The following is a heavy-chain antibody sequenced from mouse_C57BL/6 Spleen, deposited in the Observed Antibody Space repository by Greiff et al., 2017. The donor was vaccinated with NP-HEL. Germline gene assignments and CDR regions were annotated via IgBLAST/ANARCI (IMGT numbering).Heavy chain of an antibody. D-gene: IGHD1-1*01. CDR1: GFTFSSYT. CDR3: ARHDYYGSSQFAY. Sequence: EVHLVESGGGLVKPGGSLKLSCAASGFTFSSYTMSWVRQTPEKRLEWVATISGGGGNTYYPDSVKGRFTISRDNAKNTLYLQMSSLRSEDTALYYCARHDYYGSSQFAYWGQGTLVTVSA. CDR2: ISGGGGNT. J-gene: IGHJ3*01. V-gene: IGHV5-9*01.